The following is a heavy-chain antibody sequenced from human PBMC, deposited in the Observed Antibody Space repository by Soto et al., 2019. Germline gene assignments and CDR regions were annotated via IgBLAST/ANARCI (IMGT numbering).Heavy chain of an antibody. CDR1: GFTFSSYA. CDR2: ISGSGGSK. J-gene: IGHJ4*02. CDR3: AKEGTPRTYYYDSSGYKPFDY. V-gene: IGHV3-23*01. D-gene: IGHD3-22*01. Sequence: GGSLRLSCAASGFTFSSYAMSWVRQAPGKGLEWVSAISGSGGSKYYADSVKGRFTISRDNSKNTLYLQMNSLRAEDTAVYYCAKEGTPRTYYYDSSGYKPFDYWGQGTLVTVSS.